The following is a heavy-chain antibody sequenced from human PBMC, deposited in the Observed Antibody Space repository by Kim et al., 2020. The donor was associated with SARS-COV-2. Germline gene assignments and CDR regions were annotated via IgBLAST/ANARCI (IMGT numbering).Heavy chain of an antibody. CDR2: ISSSSSYI. J-gene: IGHJ4*02. V-gene: IGHV3-21*01. Sequence: GGSLRLSCAASGFTFSSYSMNWVRQAPGKGLEWVSSISSSSSYIYYADSVKGRFTISRDNAKNSLYLQMNSLRAEDTAVYYCARDGAWVWSIVDYWGQGTLVTVSS. D-gene: IGHD1-26*01. CDR1: GFTFSSYS. CDR3: ARDGAWVWSIVDY.